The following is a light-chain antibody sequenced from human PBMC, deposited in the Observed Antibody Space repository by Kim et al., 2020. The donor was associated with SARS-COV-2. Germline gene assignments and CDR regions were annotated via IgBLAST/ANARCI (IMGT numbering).Light chain of an antibody. CDR1: QSINSW. J-gene: IGKJ1*01. CDR2: QAS. Sequence: DIQMTQSPPTLSASVGDRVTISCRASQSINSWLAWYQQKPGKAPKLLIYQASSLESGVPSRFSGSGSGTKFTLTISSLQPDDFATYYCQQYNSYEWNFGQGTKVDIK. CDR3: QQYNSYEWN. V-gene: IGKV1-5*03.